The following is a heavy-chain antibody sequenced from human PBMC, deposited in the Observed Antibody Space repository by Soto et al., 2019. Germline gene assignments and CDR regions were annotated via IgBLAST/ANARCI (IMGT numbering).Heavy chain of an antibody. CDR2: IWYDGSNK. V-gene: IGHV3-33*01. Sequence: PGGSLRLSCAASGFTFSSYGMHWVRQAPGKGLEWVAVIWYDGSNKYYADSVKGRFTISRDNSKNTLYLQMNSLRAEDTAVYYCARDYGPRGMDVWGQGTTVTVSS. CDR3: ARDYGPRGMDV. J-gene: IGHJ6*02. CDR1: GFTFSSYG. D-gene: IGHD4-17*01.